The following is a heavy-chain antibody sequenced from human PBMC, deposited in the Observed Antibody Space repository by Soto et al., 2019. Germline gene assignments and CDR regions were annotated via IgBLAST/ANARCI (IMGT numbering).Heavy chain of an antibody. J-gene: IGHJ4*02. CDR2: IYHSGST. V-gene: IGHV4-38-2*01. CDR3: TRRGPSGTPVDY. CDR1: DYCISSGYY. Sequence: PSETLSLTCGVSDYCISSGYYWGWIRQPPGKGREWIGNIYHSGSTHYNPALKSRVTISVDMSKNQFSLKLKSVTAADTAVYYCTRRGPSGTPVDYWGQGILVTVAS. D-gene: IGHD1-26*01.